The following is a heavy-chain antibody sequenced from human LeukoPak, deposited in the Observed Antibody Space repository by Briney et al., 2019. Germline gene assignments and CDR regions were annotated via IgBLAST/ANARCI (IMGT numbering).Heavy chain of an antibody. CDR3: AKDEYSYGYVVQWDY. Sequence: PGGSLRLSCAASGFTFSSYAMSWVRQAPGKGLEWVSAISGSGGSTYYADSVKGRFTISRDNSKNPLYLQINSLRAEDTAVYYCAKDEYSYGYVVQWDYWGQGTLVTVSS. J-gene: IGHJ4*02. V-gene: IGHV3-23*01. CDR2: ISGSGGST. CDR1: GFTFSSYA. D-gene: IGHD5-18*01.